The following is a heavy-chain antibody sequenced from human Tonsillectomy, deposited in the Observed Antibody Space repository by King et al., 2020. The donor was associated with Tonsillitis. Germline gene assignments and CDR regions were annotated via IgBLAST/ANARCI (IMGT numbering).Heavy chain of an antibody. CDR1: GFTFSNYG. V-gene: IGHV3-30*18. D-gene: IGHD2/OR15-2a*01. CDR3: AKDVIGLSDWYFDL. CDR2: IAYDASYE. Sequence: QLVQSGGGVVQPGRSLRLSCAASGFTFSNYGMHWVRQAPGKGLEWVALIAYDASYENYAESVKGRFAISRDNSKNTLYLEMNSLRVEDTAGYYCAKDVIGLSDWYFDLWGRGTLVTVSS. J-gene: IGHJ2*01.